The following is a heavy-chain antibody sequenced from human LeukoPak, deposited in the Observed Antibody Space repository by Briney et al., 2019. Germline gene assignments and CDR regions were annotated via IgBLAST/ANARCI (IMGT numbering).Heavy chain of an antibody. CDR2: ISGSGGST. CDR1: GFTFSSYA. D-gene: IGHD2-15*01. CDR3: AKQLGYCSDGSCYFPY. Sequence: GGSLRLSCAASGFTFSSYAMSWVRQAPGKGLEWVSAISGSGGSTYYADSVQGRFTISRDNSKSTLCLQMNSLRAEDTAVYYCAKQLGYCSDGSCYFPYWGQGTLVTVSS. V-gene: IGHV3-23*01. J-gene: IGHJ4*02.